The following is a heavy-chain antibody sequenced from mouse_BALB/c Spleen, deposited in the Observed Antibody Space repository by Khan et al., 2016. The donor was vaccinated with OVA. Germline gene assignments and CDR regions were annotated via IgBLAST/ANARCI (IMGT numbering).Heavy chain of an antibody. Sequence: QIQLVQSGPELKKPGETVRISCKASGYTFTTAGIQWVQKMPGKGLKWIGWINTHSGVPKYAEDFKGRFAFSLEISVSTAYLQITNLKNEDTATXLCAGGRAAYYRNDGGAMEYWGQGTSVTVSS. CDR3: AGGRAAYYRNDGGAMEY. CDR2: INTHSGVP. V-gene: IGHV9-4*02. J-gene: IGHJ4*01. CDR1: GYTFTTAG. D-gene: IGHD2-14*01.